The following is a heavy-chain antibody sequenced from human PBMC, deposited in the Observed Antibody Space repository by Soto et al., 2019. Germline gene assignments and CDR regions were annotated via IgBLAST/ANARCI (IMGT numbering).Heavy chain of an antibody. D-gene: IGHD3-3*01. Sequence: ASVKVSCKASGGTFSSYAISWVRQAPGQGLEWMGGIMPFFGPTNYAQNFQGRVTITADESTSTAYMELSSLRSEDTAVYYCANRRKIFGDWERNYFDHWGQETLVNVSS. J-gene: IGHJ4*02. V-gene: IGHV1-69*13. CDR1: GGTFSSYA. CDR3: ANRRKIFGDWERNYFDH. CDR2: IMPFFGPT.